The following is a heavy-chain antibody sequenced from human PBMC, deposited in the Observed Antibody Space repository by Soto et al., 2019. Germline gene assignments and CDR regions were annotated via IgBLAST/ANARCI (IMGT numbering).Heavy chain of an antibody. Sequence: ASVKVSCKASGYTFTSYAMHWVRQAPGQRLEWMGWINAGNGNTKYSQKFQGRVTITRDTSASTAYMELSSLRSEDTAVYYCARSIVVVTALDYWGQGTLVSVSS. D-gene: IGHD2-21*02. V-gene: IGHV1-3*01. CDR3: ARSIVVVTALDY. CDR1: GYTFTSYA. J-gene: IGHJ4*02. CDR2: INAGNGNT.